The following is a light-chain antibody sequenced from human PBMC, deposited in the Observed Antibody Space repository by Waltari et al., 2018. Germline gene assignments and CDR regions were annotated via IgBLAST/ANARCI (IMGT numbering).Light chain of an antibody. CDR3: QQYNDWPPWT. CDR2: GAS. CDR1: QSVASI. J-gene: IGKJ1*01. V-gene: IGKV3-15*01. Sequence: IVMTQSPDTLSVSPGERVTLSCRASQSVASILAWYHQKSGQAPRVLIFGASTRASGVPDRFTGSGSGTDFTLTISSLQSEDFGVYYCQQYNDWPPWTFGQGTRVEVK.